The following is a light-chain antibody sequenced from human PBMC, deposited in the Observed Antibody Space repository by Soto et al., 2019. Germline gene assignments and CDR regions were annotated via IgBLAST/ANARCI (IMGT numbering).Light chain of an antibody. CDR3: QQYHSWPPIT. CDR2: DAS. CDR1: QDISNY. V-gene: IGKV1-33*01. Sequence: PMAQSPSSLSASVGYRGTLTCQASQDISNYLCWYQQQPGRAPTLLILDASNWGTGVPLRFSGRGSGTEFTLTISNLQSEDFAVYFCQQYHSWPPITFGQGTRLEIK. J-gene: IGKJ5*01.